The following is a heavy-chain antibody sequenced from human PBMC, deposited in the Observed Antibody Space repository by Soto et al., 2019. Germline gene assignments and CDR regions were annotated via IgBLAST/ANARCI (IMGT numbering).Heavy chain of an antibody. V-gene: IGHV3-49*05. CDR2: IRSKPYGGTT. CDR1: GFRFGDYG. CDR3: ARVPEWLRGGWYFAY. J-gene: IGHJ4*02. Sequence: EVRLVESGGGLVKPGRSLRLSCSGSGFRFGDYGMSWFRQAPGKGPEWLTVIRSKPYGGTTEYAASVEGRFSISRDDSVSVAYLQMNSLTTEDTALYYCARVPEWLRGGWYFAYWGQGTLVTVSS. D-gene: IGHD6-19*01.